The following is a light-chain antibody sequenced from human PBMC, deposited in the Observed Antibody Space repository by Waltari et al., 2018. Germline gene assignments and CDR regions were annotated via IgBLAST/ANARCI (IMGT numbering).Light chain of an antibody. Sequence: IQMTQSPSSLSASVGDRVTITCQASQDISNYLNWYQQKPGKAPKLLIYDASNLETGVPSRFSGSGSGTDFTFTISSLQPEDIATYYCQQYDNLPLRFGGGTKVEIK. CDR2: DAS. CDR3: QQYDNLPLR. V-gene: IGKV1-33*01. J-gene: IGKJ4*01. CDR1: QDISNY.